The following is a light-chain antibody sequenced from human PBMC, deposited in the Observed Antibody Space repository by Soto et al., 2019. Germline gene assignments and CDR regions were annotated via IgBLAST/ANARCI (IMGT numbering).Light chain of an antibody. Sequence: EIVLTQSPATLSLSPGERATLSCRASQSVSSYLAWYQQKPGQAPRLLIYDASNRATGIPARFSGSGSGTALTLTVSSPEPEDFAVYYCQQRSNWPPYTFGQGTKLEIK. CDR3: QQRSNWPPYT. J-gene: IGKJ2*01. CDR1: QSVSSY. V-gene: IGKV3-11*01. CDR2: DAS.